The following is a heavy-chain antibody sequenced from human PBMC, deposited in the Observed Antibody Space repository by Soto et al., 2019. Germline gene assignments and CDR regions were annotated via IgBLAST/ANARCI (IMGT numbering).Heavy chain of an antibody. Sequence: GGSLRLSCAASGFTFSSYGMHWVRQAPGKGLEWVAVISYDGSNKYYADSVKGRFTISRDNSKNTLYLQMNSLRAEDTAVYYCAKVRIAAHDYYYYGMDVWGQGTTVTVSS. CDR1: GFTFSSYG. CDR2: ISYDGSNK. V-gene: IGHV3-30*18. CDR3: AKVRIAAHDYYYYGMDV. J-gene: IGHJ6*02. D-gene: IGHD6-6*01.